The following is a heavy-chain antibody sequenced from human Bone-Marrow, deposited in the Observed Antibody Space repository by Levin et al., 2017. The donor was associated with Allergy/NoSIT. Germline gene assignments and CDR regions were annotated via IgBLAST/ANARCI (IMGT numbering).Heavy chain of an antibody. CDR2: ISSSSPTI. V-gene: IGHV3-48*02. D-gene: IGHD4-17*01. Sequence: GGSLRLSCAASGFTFSSYGMNWVRQAPGKGLEWVSYISSSSPTIYYADSMKGRFTISRDNARNSLYLQMNSLRDEDTAVYYCARDRDDYGDPDGAFDIWGRGTMVTVSS. J-gene: IGHJ3*02. CDR3: ARDRDDYGDPDGAFDI. CDR1: GFTFSSYG.